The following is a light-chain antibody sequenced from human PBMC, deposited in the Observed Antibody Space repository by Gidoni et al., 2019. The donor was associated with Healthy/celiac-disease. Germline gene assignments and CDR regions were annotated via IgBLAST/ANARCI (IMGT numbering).Light chain of an antibody. J-gene: IGLJ2*01. V-gene: IGLV3-21*04. CDR2: YNS. CDR1: NIRSKS. Sequence: SYVPTQPPPVSAAPGKTVRITCGGNNIRSKSVHSYQQKPGQAPVLVIYYNSDRPSGIPERFSGSNSGNTATLTISRVEAGDEADYYCQVWDSSSDHVVFGGGTKLTVL. CDR3: QVWDSSSDHVV.